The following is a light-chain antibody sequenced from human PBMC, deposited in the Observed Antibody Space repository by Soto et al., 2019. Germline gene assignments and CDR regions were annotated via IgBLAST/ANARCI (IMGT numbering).Light chain of an antibody. CDR3: QQYGSSPT. J-gene: IGKJ1*01. V-gene: IGKV3-20*01. Sequence: EIVLTQSPATLSLSPGEGATLSCRASQTVSNFVAWYQQKPGQAPRLLIYGASSRAAGIPDRFSGSGSGTDFTLTISRLEPEDFAVYHCQQYGSSPTFGQGTKVDIK. CDR1: QTVSNF. CDR2: GAS.